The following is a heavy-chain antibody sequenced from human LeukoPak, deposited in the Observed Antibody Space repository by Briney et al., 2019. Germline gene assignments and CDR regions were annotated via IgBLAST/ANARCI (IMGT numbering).Heavy chain of an antibody. CDR3: ARHWNHDY. CDR1: GFTFSNYW. J-gene: IGHJ4*02. D-gene: IGHD1-1*01. CDR2: IKHDGSEE. Sequence: PGGSLRHSCEGSGFTFSNYWMSWVRQAPGKGLEWVANIKHDGSEEFYGDSVKGRFTISRDNAKNSLYLQMNSLRDDDTAVYYCARHWNHDYWGQGTLVPVSS. V-gene: IGHV3-7*01.